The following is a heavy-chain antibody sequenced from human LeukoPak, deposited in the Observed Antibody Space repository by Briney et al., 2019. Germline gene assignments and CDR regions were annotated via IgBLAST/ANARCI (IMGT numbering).Heavy chain of an antibody. J-gene: IGHJ4*02. CDR3: ARLPYYDTSGYLDY. CDR2: IYPDDSDT. D-gene: IGHD3-22*01. V-gene: IGHV5-51*01. Sequence: GESLKISCKASGFSFTTYWIGWVRQMPGKGLEWMGIIYPDDSDTRYSPSFQGQVTISVDKSISTAYLQWSSLKASDTAMYYCARLPYYDTSGYLDYWGQGTLVIVSS. CDR1: GFSFTTYW.